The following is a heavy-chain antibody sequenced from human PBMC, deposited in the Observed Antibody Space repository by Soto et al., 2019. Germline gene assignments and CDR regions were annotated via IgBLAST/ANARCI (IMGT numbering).Heavy chain of an antibody. Sequence: ASVKVSCKASGYTFTNSDINWVRQATGQGLEWMGWMNPNSGNTGYAQKFQGRVTMTRNTSISTAYMELSSLRSEDTAVYYCAIEIQRASYYYYYHMDVWGKGTTVTVSS. CDR3: AIEIQRASYYYYYHMDV. CDR2: MNPNSGNT. V-gene: IGHV1-8*02. CDR1: GYTFTNSD. J-gene: IGHJ6*03.